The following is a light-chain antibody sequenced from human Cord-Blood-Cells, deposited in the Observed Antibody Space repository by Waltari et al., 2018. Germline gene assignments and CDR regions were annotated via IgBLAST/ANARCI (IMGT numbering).Light chain of an antibody. J-gene: IGKJ2*03. CDR3: QQLNSYPPFS. CDR2: AAS. CDR1: QGISSY. Sequence: FLSASVGDRVTITCRASQGISSYLAWYQQKPGKAPKLLIYAASTLQSGVPSRFSGSGSGTEFTLTISSLQPEDFATYYCQQLNSYPPFSFGQGTKLEIK. V-gene: IGKV1-9*01.